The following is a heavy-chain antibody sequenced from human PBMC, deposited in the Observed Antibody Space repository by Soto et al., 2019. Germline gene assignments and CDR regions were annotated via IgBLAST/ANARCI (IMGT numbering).Heavy chain of an antibody. D-gene: IGHD1-1*01. CDR1: GDSISTVDYF. V-gene: IGHV4-30-4*01. CDR3: ARGRDCLTGRCFPNWMDF. J-gene: IGHJ6*02. CDR2: IYKSTTT. Sequence: PSETLSLTCSVSGDSISTVDYFWAWIRQPPGKALEYIGYIYKSTTTYYNPSFKSRVAISLDTSKSQFSLTVTSVTAADTAVYFCARGRDCLTGRCFPNWMDFWGQGTTVTVSS.